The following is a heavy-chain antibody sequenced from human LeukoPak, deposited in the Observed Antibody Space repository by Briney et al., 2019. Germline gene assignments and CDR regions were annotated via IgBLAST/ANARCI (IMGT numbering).Heavy chain of an antibody. D-gene: IGHD1-1*01. Sequence: SETLSLTCTVSGGSISSYYWSWIRQPPGKGLEWIGYIYYSGSTYYNPSLKSRVTISIDTSKNQFSLKLSSVTAADTAVYYCARDQQYNRLAGWFDPWGQGTLVTVSS. CDR1: GGSISSYY. J-gene: IGHJ5*02. CDR2: IYYSGST. V-gene: IGHV4-59*08. CDR3: ARDQQYNRLAGWFDP.